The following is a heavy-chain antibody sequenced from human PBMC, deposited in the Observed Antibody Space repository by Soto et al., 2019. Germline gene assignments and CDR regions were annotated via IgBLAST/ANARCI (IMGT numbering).Heavy chain of an antibody. CDR3: VRARYYCVTDDTGGYYFLN. V-gene: IGHV3-72*01. CDR2: SRDKAQGYST. Sequence: GGSLRLSCSVSGFSLSDHYIDWVRQAPCKGLESVGRSRDKAQGYSTEYAASVKGRFTTSRDDSKSSVLLQMNSLKTEDTAVYYCVRARYYCVTDDTGGYYFLNWGQGTLVTVSS. D-gene: IGHD3-22*01. J-gene: IGHJ4*02. CDR1: GFSLSDHY.